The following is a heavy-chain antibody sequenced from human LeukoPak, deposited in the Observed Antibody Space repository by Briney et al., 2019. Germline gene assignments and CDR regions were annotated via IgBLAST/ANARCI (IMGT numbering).Heavy chain of an antibody. CDR3: ANHRTHGSFHN. Sequence: SETLSLTCTVTGDSISTSTYYWAWVRQPPGKGLEWIGSIYYTGNTYYNPSLNSRVTISADTSKNQFSLKLSSATAADTAVFFCANHRTHGSFHNWGQGTLVTVS. CDR2: IYYTGNT. V-gene: IGHV4-39*01. CDR1: GDSISTSTYY. J-gene: IGHJ4*02. D-gene: IGHD1-26*01.